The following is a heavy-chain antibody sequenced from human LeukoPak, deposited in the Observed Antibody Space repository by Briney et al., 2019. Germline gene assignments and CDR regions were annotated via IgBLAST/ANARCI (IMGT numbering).Heavy chain of an antibody. V-gene: IGHV1-8*01. D-gene: IGHD3-10*01. CDR1: GYTFTSYD. Sequence: GASVKVSCKASGYTFTSYDINWVRQATGQGLEWMGWMNPDSGNTGYAQRFQGRVTMTRNTSRTTAYMAPSSLRSEDPAVYYCARDRGYYGSGGGGPINWFDPWGQGTLVTVSS. J-gene: IGHJ5*02. CDR3: ARDRGYYGSGGGGPINWFDP. CDR2: MNPDSGNT.